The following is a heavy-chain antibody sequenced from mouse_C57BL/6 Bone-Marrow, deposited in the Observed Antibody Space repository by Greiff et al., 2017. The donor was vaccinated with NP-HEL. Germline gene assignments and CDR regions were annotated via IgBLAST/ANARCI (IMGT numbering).Heavy chain of an antibody. V-gene: IGHV1-76*01. CDR3: ARSELGPRYFDV. Sequence: VQLQQSGAELVRPGASVKLSCKASGYTFTDYYINWVKQRPGQGLEWIARIYPGSGNTYYNEKFKGKATLTAEKSSSTAYMQLSSLTSEDSAVYFCARSELGPRYFDVWGTGTTVTVSS. CDR1: GYTFTDYY. D-gene: IGHD4-1*01. CDR2: IYPGSGNT. J-gene: IGHJ1*03.